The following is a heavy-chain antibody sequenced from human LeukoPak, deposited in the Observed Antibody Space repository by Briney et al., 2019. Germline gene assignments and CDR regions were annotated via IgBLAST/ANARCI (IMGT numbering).Heavy chain of an antibody. Sequence: GGSLRLSCAASGFTVSSDFMTWVRQAPGKGLERVSVIYSGGSTYYADSVKGRFTMSRDNSKNTLYLQMNNLRAEDTAVYYCARMTWGFDYWGQGTLVTVSS. CDR2: IYSGGST. D-gene: IGHD3-16*01. CDR3: ARMTWGFDY. V-gene: IGHV3-53*01. CDR1: GFTVSSDF. J-gene: IGHJ4*02.